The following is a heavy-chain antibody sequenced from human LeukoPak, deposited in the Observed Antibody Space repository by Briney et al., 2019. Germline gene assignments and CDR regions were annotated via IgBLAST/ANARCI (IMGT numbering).Heavy chain of an antibody. CDR1: GYTFTNHG. CDR3: AKDRRPSMVATHDAFDI. CDR2: IWFDGSQE. Sequence: PGGSLRLSCAASGYTFTNHGMHWVRQAPGKGLEWVADIWFDGSQEYYADSVKGRFTISRDNSKNTLYLQMNSLRAEDTAVYYCAKDRRPSMVATHDAFDIWGQGTMVTVSS. V-gene: IGHV3-33*06. D-gene: IGHD5-12*01. J-gene: IGHJ3*02.